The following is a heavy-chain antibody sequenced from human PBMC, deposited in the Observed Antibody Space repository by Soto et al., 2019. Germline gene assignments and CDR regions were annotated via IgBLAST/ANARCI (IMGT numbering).Heavy chain of an antibody. CDR3: VRPPARYCTGASCYPFYY. CDR1: GFTFSSYA. J-gene: IGHJ4*02. CDR2: ISDSGRGT. V-gene: IGHV3-23*01. D-gene: IGHD2-15*01. Sequence: PGGSLRLSCAASGFTFSSYAMSWVRQVPGKGLEWVSAISDSGRGTYYADSVKGRFTISRDDSENTLYLQMNNLRAEDMAIYYCVRPPARYCTGASCYPFYYWGQGTLVTSPQ.